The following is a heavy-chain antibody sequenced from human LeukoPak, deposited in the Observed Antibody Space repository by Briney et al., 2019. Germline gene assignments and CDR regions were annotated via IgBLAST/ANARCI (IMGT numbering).Heavy chain of an antibody. CDR3: ARARIAAAVPNWFDP. J-gene: IGHJ5*02. CDR1: GFTFSSYA. CDR2: ISYDGSNK. D-gene: IGHD6-13*01. V-gene: IGHV3-30*04. Sequence: GGSLRLSCAASGFTFSSYAMHWVRQAPGKGLEWVAVISYDGSNKYYADSVKGRFTISRDNSKNTPYLQMNSLRAEDTAVYYCARARIAAAVPNWFDPWGQGTLVTVSS.